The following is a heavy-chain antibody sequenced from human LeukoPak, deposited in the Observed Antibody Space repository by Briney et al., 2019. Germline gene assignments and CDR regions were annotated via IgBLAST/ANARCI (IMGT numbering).Heavy chain of an antibody. J-gene: IGHJ5*02. Sequence: KASETLSLTCAVYGGSFSGYYWSWIRQPPGKGLEWIGEINHSGSTNYNPSLKSRVTISVDTSKNQFSLKLSSVTAADTAVYYCARRQRSGGSRQNWFDPWGQGTLVTVSS. CDR3: ARRQRSGGSRQNWFDP. D-gene: IGHD2-15*01. CDR2: INHSGST. V-gene: IGHV4-34*01. CDR1: GGSFSGYY.